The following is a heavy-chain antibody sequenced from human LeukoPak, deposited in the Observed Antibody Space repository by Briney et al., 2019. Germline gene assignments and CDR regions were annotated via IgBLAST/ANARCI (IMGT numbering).Heavy chain of an antibody. Sequence: ASVKVSCKASGYTFTSYYMHWVRQAPGQGLEWTGIINPSGGRTSYAEKFQDRVTMTRDTSTSIVYMELSSLRSEDTAVYYCARDQTDCSRTNCYNLHYGMDVWGQGTTVTVSS. CDR2: INPSGGRT. J-gene: IGHJ6*02. D-gene: IGHD2-2*02. V-gene: IGHV1-46*01. CDR3: ARDQTDCSRTNCYNLHYGMDV. CDR1: GYTFTSYY.